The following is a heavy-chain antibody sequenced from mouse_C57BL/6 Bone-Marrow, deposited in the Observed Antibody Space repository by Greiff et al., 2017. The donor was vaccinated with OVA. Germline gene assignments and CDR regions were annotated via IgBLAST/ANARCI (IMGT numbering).Heavy chain of an antibody. Sequence: VKLVESGPELVKPGASVKISCKASGYAFSSSWMNWVKQRPGKGLEWIGRIYPGDGDTNYNGKFKGKATLTADKSSSTAYMQLSSLTSEDSAVYFCARVDGYYVDYFDYWGQGTTLTVSS. CDR2: IYPGDGDT. CDR3: ARVDGYYVDYFDY. V-gene: IGHV1-82*01. D-gene: IGHD2-3*01. CDR1: GYAFSSSW. J-gene: IGHJ2*01.